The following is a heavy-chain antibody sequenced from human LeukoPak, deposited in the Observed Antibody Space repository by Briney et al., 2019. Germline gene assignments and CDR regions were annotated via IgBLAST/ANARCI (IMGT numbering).Heavy chain of an antibody. Sequence: GGSLRLSCAASGFTFSNFWLSWVRQAPGKGLQWVANIKTDGSEKYYVDSVKGRFTISRDNAKNSLYLQMNSLRAEDTAVYYCARVGYGSGRQLGLAWGQGTLVTVSS. J-gene: IGHJ5*02. CDR1: GFTFSNFW. D-gene: IGHD3-10*01. CDR2: IKTDGSEK. V-gene: IGHV3-7*01. CDR3: ARVGYGSGRQLGLA.